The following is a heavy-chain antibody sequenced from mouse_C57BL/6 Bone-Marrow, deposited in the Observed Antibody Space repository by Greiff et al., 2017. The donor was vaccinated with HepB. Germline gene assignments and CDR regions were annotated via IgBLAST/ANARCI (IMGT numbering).Heavy chain of an antibody. J-gene: IGHJ4*01. Sequence: VKLVESGAELVKPGASVKLSCKASGYTFTEYTIHWVQQRSGQGLEWIGWFYPGSGSIKYNEKFKDKATLTADKSSSTVYMELSRLTSEDSAVYFCARHEQDYGNYEGAMDYWGQGTSVTVSS. CDR2: FYPGSGSI. CDR1: GYTFTEYT. V-gene: IGHV1-62-2*01. D-gene: IGHD2-1*01. CDR3: ARHEQDYGNYEGAMDY.